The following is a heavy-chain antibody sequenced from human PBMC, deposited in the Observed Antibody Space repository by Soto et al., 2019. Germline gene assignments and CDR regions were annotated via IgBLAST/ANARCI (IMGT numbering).Heavy chain of an antibody. CDR2: ISAYNGNT. Sequence: GASVRGSSMASGYTSTSYGITWGRPAPGQGLEWMGWISAYNGNTTYAQKLQGRVTMTTDTSTSTAYKELRSLGSDDTAVYYCARIHCEFWSGFVNYYYMDGLGTGNKVTVS. CDR1: GYTSTSYG. CDR3: ARIHCEFWSGFVNYYYMDG. D-gene: IGHD3-3*01. V-gene: IGHV1-18*01. J-gene: IGHJ6*03.